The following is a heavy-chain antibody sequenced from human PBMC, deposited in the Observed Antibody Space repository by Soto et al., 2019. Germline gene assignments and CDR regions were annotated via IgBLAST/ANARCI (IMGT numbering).Heavy chain of an antibody. Sequence: ASVKVSCKASGYTFTDYYMHWVRQAPGQGLEWMGWVNPKSGGTNYAQKFQGRVTMTRDTSISTAYMELSRLRSDDTAMYYCARGPPRNWVDPGAREFWSPSPQ. CDR1: GYTFTDYY. CDR3: ARGPPRNWVDP. J-gene: IGHJ5*02. V-gene: IGHV1-2*02. CDR2: VNPKSGGT.